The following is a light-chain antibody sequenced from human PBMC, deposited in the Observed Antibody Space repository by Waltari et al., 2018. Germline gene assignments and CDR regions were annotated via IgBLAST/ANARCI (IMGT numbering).Light chain of an antibody. CDR2: AAS. CDR1: QGISSF. CDR3: QQLNSYPPT. Sequence: QLTQSPSSLSVSVGDRVTITCRASQGISSFLAWYQQKAGKAPKLLIYAASTLQSGVPSRFSGSGSGTDFTLTISSLQPEDFATYYCQQLNSYPPTFGGGTKVEIK. J-gene: IGKJ4*01. V-gene: IGKV1-9*01.